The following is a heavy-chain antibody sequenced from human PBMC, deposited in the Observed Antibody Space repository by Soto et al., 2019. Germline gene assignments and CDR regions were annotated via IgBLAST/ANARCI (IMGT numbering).Heavy chain of an antibody. CDR2: IYHSGST. V-gene: IGHV4-30-2*01. Sequence: QLQLQESGSGLVKPSQTLSLTCAVSGGSINTATHSWSWIRQPPGKGLEWIGYIYHSGSTYYNPSAQTRSTKSIDESNNQSSLRLSSVPAADTAVYYCARGGGVTTTGDDYWGQGILVTVSS. J-gene: IGHJ4*02. CDR3: ARGGGVTTTGDDY. CDR1: GGSINTATHS. D-gene: IGHD4-4*01.